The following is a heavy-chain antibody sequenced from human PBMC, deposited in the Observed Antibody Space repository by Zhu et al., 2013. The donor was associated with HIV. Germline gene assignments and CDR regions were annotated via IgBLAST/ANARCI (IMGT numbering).Heavy chain of an antibody. V-gene: IGHV1-69*06. D-gene: IGHD3-22*01. J-gene: IGHJ6*02. CDR2: IIPIFGTA. CDR1: GGTFSSYA. Sequence: VLLVQSGAEVKKPGASVKVSCKASGGTFSSYAISWVRQAPGQGLEWMGGIIPIFGTANYAQKFQGRVTITADKSTSTAYMELSSLRSEDTAVYYCARHPQITTIYYYYGMDVWGQGTTVTVSS. CDR3: ARHPQITTIYYYYGMDV.